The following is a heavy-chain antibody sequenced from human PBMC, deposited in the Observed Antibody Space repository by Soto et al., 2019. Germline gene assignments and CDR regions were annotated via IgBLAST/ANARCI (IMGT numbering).Heavy chain of an antibody. CDR3: ARVRCFNGLCHTADYGMDV. Sequence: KVSCKASGDVFRSYGIKWVRQAPGQGLEWMGGIIPISGTTNYAQKFQGRVAITADESTDTVYMELSRLRSEDTAVYFCARVRCFNGLCHTADYGMDVWGQGTTVTVSS. V-gene: IGHV1-69*01. D-gene: IGHD2-8*01. CDR1: GDVFRSYG. CDR2: IIPISGTT. J-gene: IGHJ6*02.